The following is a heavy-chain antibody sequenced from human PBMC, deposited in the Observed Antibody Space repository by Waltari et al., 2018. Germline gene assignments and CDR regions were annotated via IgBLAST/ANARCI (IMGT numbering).Heavy chain of an antibody. D-gene: IGHD3-10*01. J-gene: IGHJ4*02. CDR1: GYTFTGYY. V-gene: IGHV1-2*06. Sequence: QVQLVQSGAEVKKPGASVKVSCKASGYTFTGYYMHWVRPAPGQGLEWMGRINPNSGGTNYAQKFQGRVTMTRDTSISTAYMELSRLRSDDTAVYYCARDYGSGSYYNPFDYWGQGTLVTVSS. CDR2: INPNSGGT. CDR3: ARDYGSGSYYNPFDY.